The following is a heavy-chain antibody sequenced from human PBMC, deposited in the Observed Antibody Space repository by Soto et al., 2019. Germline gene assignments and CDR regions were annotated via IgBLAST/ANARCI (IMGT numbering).Heavy chain of an antibody. D-gene: IGHD2-2*01. V-gene: IGHV4-59*01. CDR3: ASLGNCSTTSCYGDWFDP. J-gene: IGHJ5*02. CDR2: IYYSGST. CDR1: GGPISSYY. Sequence: SETLSLTCTVSGGPISSYYWSWIRQPPGKGLEWIGYIYYSGSTNYNPSLKSRVTISVDTSKNQFSLKLSSVTAADTAVYYCASLGNCSTTSCYGDWFDPWGQGTLVTVSS.